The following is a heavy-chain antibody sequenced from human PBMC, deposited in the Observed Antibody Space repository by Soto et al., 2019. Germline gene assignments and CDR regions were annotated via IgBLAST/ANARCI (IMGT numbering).Heavy chain of an antibody. CDR1: GGSISSGGYY. J-gene: IGHJ5*02. V-gene: IGHV4-61*08. D-gene: IGHD3-10*01. Sequence: PSETLSLTCTVSGGSISSGGYYWSWIRQHPGKGLEWIGYIYYSGSTNYNPSLKSRVTISVDTSKNQFSLKLSSVTAADTAVYYCARLRGSGDWFDPWGQGTLVTVSS. CDR2: IYYSGST. CDR3: ARLRGSGDWFDP.